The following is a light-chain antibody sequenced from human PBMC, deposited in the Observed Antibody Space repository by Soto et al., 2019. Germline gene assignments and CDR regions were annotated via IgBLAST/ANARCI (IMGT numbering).Light chain of an antibody. CDR3: TLYRANIAVV. J-gene: IGLJ2*01. Sequence: QSALTQPASVSGSPGQSITISGTGTSSDVGAYNYVSWYQQYPGEAPKLIIYEVSNRPSGVSNRFSGSKSGNTASLTISGVNSEVAADYSLTLYRANIAVVVGGG. CDR1: SSDVGAYNY. CDR2: EVS. V-gene: IGLV2-14*01.